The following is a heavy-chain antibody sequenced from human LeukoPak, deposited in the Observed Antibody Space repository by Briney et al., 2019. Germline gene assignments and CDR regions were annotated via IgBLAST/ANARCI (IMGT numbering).Heavy chain of an antibody. CDR2: IKSKTDGGTT. Sequence: PGGSLRLSCAASGFIFPNAFMNWVRQAPGKGLEWVGRIKSKTDGGTTDYAAPVKGRFTISRDNVKNSVYLQMDSLGVEDTAVYYCVRGGRGERPNYWGLGTLVTVSS. V-gene: IGHV3-15*01. CDR1: GFIFPNAF. CDR3: VRGGRGERPNY. J-gene: IGHJ4*02. D-gene: IGHD1-26*01.